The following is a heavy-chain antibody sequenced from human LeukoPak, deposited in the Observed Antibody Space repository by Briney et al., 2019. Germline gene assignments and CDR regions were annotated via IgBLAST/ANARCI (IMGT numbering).Heavy chain of an antibody. Sequence: PSETLSLTCTVSGGSISSYYWSWIRQPPEKGLEWIGYIYYSGSTNYNPSLKSRVTISVDTSKNQFSLKLSSVTAADTAVYYCARADYCGSGKPAFDIWGQGTMVTVSS. D-gene: IGHD3-10*01. CDR1: GGSISSYY. V-gene: IGHV4-59*01. J-gene: IGHJ3*02. CDR3: ARADYCGSGKPAFDI. CDR2: IYYSGST.